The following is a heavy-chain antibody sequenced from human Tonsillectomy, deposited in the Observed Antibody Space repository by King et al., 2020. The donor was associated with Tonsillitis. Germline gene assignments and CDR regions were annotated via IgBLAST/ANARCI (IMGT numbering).Heavy chain of an antibody. Sequence: QLQESGPGLVKPSETLSLTCTVSGGSISSYHWSWVRLTPAKGLEWVGNIFYSVNTNYNHSLQSRVTISVDTSKNQFALKLSSVTAADTAIYYCARLRDDYTNARYFDYWGQGTLVTVSS. J-gene: IGHJ4*02. CDR1: GGSISSYH. V-gene: IGHV4-59*01. D-gene: IGHD4-11*01. CDR2: IFYSVNT. CDR3: ARLRDDYTNARYFDY.